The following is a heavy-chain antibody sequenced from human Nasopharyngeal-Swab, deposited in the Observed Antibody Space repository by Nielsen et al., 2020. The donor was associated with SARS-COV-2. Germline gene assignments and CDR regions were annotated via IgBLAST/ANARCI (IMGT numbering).Heavy chain of an antibody. CDR1: GFTFSSYW. CDR2: IKQDGSEK. CDR3: ARHLTTHPFDY. J-gene: IGHJ4*02. Sequence: GGSLRLSCAASGFTFSSYWMSWVRQAPGKGLEWVANIKQDGSEKYYVDSVKGRFTISRDNAKNSLYLQMNSLRAEGTAVYYCARHLTTHPFDYWGQGTLVTVSS. D-gene: IGHD4/OR15-4a*01. V-gene: IGHV3-7*03.